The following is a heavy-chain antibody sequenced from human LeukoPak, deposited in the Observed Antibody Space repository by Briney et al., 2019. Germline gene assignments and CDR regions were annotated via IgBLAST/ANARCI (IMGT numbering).Heavy chain of an antibody. D-gene: IGHD3-16*02. CDR2: ISSSSSTI. V-gene: IGHV3-48*01. J-gene: IGHJ5*02. CDR1: GFTFSSYS. CDR3: AKGSRITFGGVINP. Sequence: GGSLRLSCAASGFTFSSYSMNWVRQAPGKGLEWVSYISSSSSTIYYADSVKGRFTISRDNAKNSLYLQMNSLRAEDTAVYYCAKGSRITFGGVINPWGQGTLVTVSS.